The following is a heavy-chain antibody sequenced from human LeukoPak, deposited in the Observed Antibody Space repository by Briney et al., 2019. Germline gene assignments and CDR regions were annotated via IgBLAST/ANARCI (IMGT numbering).Heavy chain of an antibody. CDR2: ISSSSSTI. Sequence: GGSLRLSCAASGFTFSSYSMNWVRQAPGKGPEWVSYISSSSSTIYYADSVKGRFTISRDNAKNSLYLQMNSLRAEDTAVYYCASGDGYNPGAFDIWGQGTMVTVSS. CDR3: ASGDGYNPGAFDI. V-gene: IGHV3-48*04. J-gene: IGHJ3*02. D-gene: IGHD5-24*01. CDR1: GFTFSSYS.